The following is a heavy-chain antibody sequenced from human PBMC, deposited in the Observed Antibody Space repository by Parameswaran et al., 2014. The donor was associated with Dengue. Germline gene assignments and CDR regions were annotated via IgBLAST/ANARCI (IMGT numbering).Heavy chain of an antibody. D-gene: IGHD5-18*01. J-gene: IGHJ4*02. CDR3: AQISGNTYGYYFDY. CDR2: IYWDDDK. Sequence: RWIRQPQEGLEWLALIYWDDDKYYSPSLKSRLTITKDTSKNQVVLTMTNMDPVDTATYHCAQISGNTYGYYFDYWGQGTLVTSPQ. V-gene: IGHV2-5*08.